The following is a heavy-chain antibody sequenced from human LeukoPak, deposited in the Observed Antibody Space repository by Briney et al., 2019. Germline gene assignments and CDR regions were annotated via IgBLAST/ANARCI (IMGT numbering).Heavy chain of an antibody. CDR3: ARDHEWLRYFDY. V-gene: IGHV3-7*01. CDR1: GFTFSSYA. CDR2: IKQDGSEK. J-gene: IGHJ4*02. Sequence: PGGSLRLSCAASGFTFSSYAMSWVRQAPGKGLEWVANIKQDGSEKYYVDSVKGRFTISRDNAKSSLYLQMNSLRAEDTAVYYCARDHEWLRYFDYWGQGTLVTVSS. D-gene: IGHD5-12*01.